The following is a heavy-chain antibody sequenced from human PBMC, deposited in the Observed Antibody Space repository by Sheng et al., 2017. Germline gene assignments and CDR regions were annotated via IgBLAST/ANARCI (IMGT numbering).Heavy chain of an antibody. J-gene: IGHJ4*02. CDR3: TRDRWMDF. CDR2: IKGDGSEK. V-gene: IGHV3-7*01. D-gene: IGHD2-2*03. CDR1: GGSISSST. Sequence: LQLQESGPGLVKPSETLSLTCTVSGGSISSSTDYVGLDPPGSREGLEWVANIKGDGSEKNYVDSVRGRFTISRDNAKNSLYLQLNSVRAEDTAVYYCTRDRWMDFWGQGTLVHRLL.